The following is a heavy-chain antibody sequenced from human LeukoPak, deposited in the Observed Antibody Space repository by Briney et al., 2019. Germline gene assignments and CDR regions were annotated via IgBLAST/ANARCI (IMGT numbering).Heavy chain of an antibody. Sequence: SETLSLTCTVSGGSISSGSYYWSWIRQPAGKGLEWIGRIYTSGSTNYNPSLKSRVTISVDTSKNQFSLKLSSVTAADTAVYYCARDGGWYYFDYWGQGTLVTVSS. J-gene: IGHJ4*02. V-gene: IGHV4-61*02. CDR3: ARDGGWYYFDY. CDR1: GGSISSGSYY. D-gene: IGHD6-19*01. CDR2: IYTSGST.